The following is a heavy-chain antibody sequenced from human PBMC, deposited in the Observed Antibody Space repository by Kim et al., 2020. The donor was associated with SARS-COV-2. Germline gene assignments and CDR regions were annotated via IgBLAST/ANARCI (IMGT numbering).Heavy chain of an antibody. CDR3: ARGYGSGSYDY. CDR1: GGTFSSYT. J-gene: IGHJ4*02. D-gene: IGHD3-10*01. V-gene: IGHV1-69*02. CDR2: IIPILGIA. Sequence: SVKVSCKASGGTFSSYTISWVRQAPGQRLEWMGRIIPILGIANYAQKFQGRVTITADKSTSTAYMELSSLRSEDTAVYYCARGYGSGSYDYWGQGTLVTVSS.